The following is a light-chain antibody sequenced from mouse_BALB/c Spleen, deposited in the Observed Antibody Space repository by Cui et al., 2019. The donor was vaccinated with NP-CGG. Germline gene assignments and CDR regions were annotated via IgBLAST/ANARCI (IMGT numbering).Light chain of an antibody. V-gene: IGLV1*01. CDR1: TGAVTTSTY. Sequence: QAVVTQESALTTSPGEPVTLPSRQSTGAVTTSTYANWVQEKPDHLFTGLIGGTNNRAPGVPARFSGSLIGEKAALPITGAQTEDEAIYFCALWYSNHWVFGGGTKLLVL. CDR2: GTN. CDR3: ALWYSNHWV. J-gene: IGLJ1*01.